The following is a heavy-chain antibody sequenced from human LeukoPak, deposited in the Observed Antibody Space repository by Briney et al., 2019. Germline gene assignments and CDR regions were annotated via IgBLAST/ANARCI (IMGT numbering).Heavy chain of an antibody. Sequence: EPLKISCKGSGYSFSNYWGSWVRQMPGKGVEWMGIIYPGDSDTRSSPSFEGQVTMSADKSISTAYLQWSSLKASATATYYCARLRLSSSGWYQFFYYWGQGTLVTVSS. CDR2: IYPGDSDT. CDR3: ARLRLSSSGWYQFFYY. J-gene: IGHJ4*02. CDR1: GYSFSNYW. V-gene: IGHV5-51*01. D-gene: IGHD6-19*01.